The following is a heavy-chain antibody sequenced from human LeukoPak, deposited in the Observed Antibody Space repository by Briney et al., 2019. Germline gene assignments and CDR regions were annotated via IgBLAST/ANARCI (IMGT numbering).Heavy chain of an antibody. J-gene: IGHJ4*02. CDR3: AKGGGYYGSEAVDY. D-gene: IGHD3-10*01. CDR1: GFTVRNNY. Sequence: GGSLRLSCAASGFTVRNNYMSWVRQAPGKGLEWVSVIYSGGSTYYTDSVKGRFSISRDESKNMLYLQMNSLRAEDTAVYYCAKGGGYYGSEAVDYWGQGTLVTVSS. CDR2: IYSGGST. V-gene: IGHV3-66*01.